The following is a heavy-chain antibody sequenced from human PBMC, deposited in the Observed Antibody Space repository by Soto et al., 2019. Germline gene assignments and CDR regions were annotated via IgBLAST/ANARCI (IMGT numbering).Heavy chain of an antibody. CDR2: INPNSAGT. CDR1: GYTFTGYY. CDR3: ARLSTVYGQYGGQAYDFGY. V-gene: IGHV1-2*02. D-gene: IGHD4-17*01. Sequence: QVQLVQSGAEVKKPGASVKVSCKASGYTFTGYYLHWVRQAPGQGLEWMGWINPNSAGTNYAQKFQGRVTLTRDTSIGTAYMELSRLRSDDTAVYYCARLSTVYGQYGGQAYDFGYWGQGTLVTVSS. J-gene: IGHJ4*02.